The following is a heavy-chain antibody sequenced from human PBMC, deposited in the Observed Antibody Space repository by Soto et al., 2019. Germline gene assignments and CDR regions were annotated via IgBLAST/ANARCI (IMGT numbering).Heavy chain of an antibody. D-gene: IGHD3-22*01. J-gene: IGHJ2*01. V-gene: IGHV3-23*01. CDR1: GFTFSSYA. Sequence: EVQLLESGGGLVQPGGSLRLSCAASGFTFSSYAMSWVRQAPGKGLEWGSAISGSGGSTYYADSVKGRFTISRDNSKNTLYLQMKSLRAEDTAVYYCARARREATYYYDSSGYSPYWYFDLWGRGTLVTVSS. CDR2: ISGSGGST. CDR3: ARARREATYYYDSSGYSPYWYFDL.